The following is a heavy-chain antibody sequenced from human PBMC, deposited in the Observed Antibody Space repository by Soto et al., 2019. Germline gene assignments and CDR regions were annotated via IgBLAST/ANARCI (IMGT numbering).Heavy chain of an antibody. V-gene: IGHV4-59*08. CDR3: ARHLAPVNLYHFDY. J-gene: IGHJ4*02. CDR1: GGSISSYS. Sequence: PSETLSLTCTVSGGSISSYSWNWVRQPPGKGLEWIGYISYSGSTNYNPSLKSRVTISVDTSKKQFSLKLSSVTPADTAVYYCARHLAPVNLYHFDYWGQGTLVTVSS. D-gene: IGHD4-4*01. CDR2: ISYSGST.